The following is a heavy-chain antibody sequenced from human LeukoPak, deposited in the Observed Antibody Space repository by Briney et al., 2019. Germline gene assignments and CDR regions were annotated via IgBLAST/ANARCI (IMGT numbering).Heavy chain of an antibody. V-gene: IGHV4-4*02. CDR3: ARDRPYGSGSYYYYYYGMDV. CDR2: IYHSGST. D-gene: IGHD3-10*01. J-gene: IGHJ6*04. Sequence: SGTLSLTCAVSGGSISSSNWWSGVRPPPGKGREGIGEIYHSGSTNYNPSLKSRVTISVDKSKNQFSLKLSSVTAADTAVYYCARDRPYGSGSYYYYYYGMDVWGKGTTVTVSS. CDR1: GGSISSSNW.